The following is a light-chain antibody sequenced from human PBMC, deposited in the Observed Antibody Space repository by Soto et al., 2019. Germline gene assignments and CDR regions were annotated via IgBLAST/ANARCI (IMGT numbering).Light chain of an antibody. CDR1: SSDVGSYNR. CDR3: SLYTSSSTL. V-gene: IGLV2-18*01. Sequence: QSALTQPPSVSGSPGQSVTISCTGTSSDVGSYNRVSWYQQPPGTAPKLMIYEVSNWPSGVPDRFSGSKSGNTASLTISGLQAEDEADYYCSLYTSSSTLFGGGTKLTVL. CDR2: EVS. J-gene: IGLJ2*01.